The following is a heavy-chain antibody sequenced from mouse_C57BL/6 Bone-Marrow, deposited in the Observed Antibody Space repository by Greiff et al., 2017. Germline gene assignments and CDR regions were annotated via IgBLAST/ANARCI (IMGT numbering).Heavy chain of an antibody. V-gene: IGHV1-72*01. CDR3: ASPIYYGNPYAMDY. CDR2: IDPNSGGT. J-gene: IGHJ4*01. Sequence: VQLQQPGAELVKPGASVKLSCKASGYTFTSSWMHWVKQRPGRGLEWIGRIDPNSGGTKYNEKFKSKATLTVDKPSSTAYMQLSSLTSEDSAVYYGASPIYYGNPYAMDYWGQGTSVTVSS. CDR1: GYTFTSSW. D-gene: IGHD2-1*01.